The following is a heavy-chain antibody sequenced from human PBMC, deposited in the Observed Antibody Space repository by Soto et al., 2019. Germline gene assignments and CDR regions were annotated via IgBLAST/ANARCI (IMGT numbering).Heavy chain of an antibody. J-gene: IGHJ4*02. V-gene: IGHV3-23*01. CDR3: AKDKIPPGIGVA. Sequence: EVQLLESGGGLVQSGGSLRLSCVASGFTFSSYAMSWVLQAPGKGLEWVSAISGSGGSTYYADSVKGRFTISRDNSKNTLYLQMNSLRAEDTAVYYCAKDKIPPGIGVAWGQGTLVTVSS. CDR1: GFTFSSYA. D-gene: IGHD6-19*01. CDR2: ISGSGGST.